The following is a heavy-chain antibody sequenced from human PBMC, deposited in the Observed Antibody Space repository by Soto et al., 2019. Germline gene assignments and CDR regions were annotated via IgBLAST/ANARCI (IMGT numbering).Heavy chain of an antibody. J-gene: IGHJ4*02. V-gene: IGHV4-4*02. D-gene: IGHD3-3*01. CDR2: IYHSGST. CDR1: GGSISSSYW. Sequence: SETVSLTCAVSGGSISSSYWWNWVRQPPGKGLEWIGKIYHSGSTNYNPSLKNRVTISVDKSNNQFSLRLSSVTAADTAVYFCVTSLNYDFWRDGGRHYYFDYWGQGTLVTVSS. CDR3: VTSLNYDFWRDGGRHYYFDY.